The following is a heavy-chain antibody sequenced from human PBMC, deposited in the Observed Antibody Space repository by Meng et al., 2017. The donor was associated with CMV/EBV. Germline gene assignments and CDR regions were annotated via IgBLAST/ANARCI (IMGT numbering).Heavy chain of an antibody. D-gene: IGHD3-9*01. V-gene: IGHV3-48*04. Sequence: GESLKISCAASGFTFSSYSMNWVRQAPGKGLEWVSYISSSSSTIYYADSVKGRFTISRDNAKNSLYLQMNSLRAEDTAVYYCARVNKLRYFDWSPHYGMDVWGQGTTVTVSS. J-gene: IGHJ6*02. CDR3: ARVNKLRYFDWSPHYGMDV. CDR1: GFTFSSYS. CDR2: ISSSSSTI.